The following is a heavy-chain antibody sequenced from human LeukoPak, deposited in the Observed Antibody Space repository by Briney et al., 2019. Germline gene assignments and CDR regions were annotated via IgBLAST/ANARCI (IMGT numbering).Heavy chain of an antibody. CDR2: MSSVA. CDR1: GFTFSNFA. D-gene: IGHD3-10*01. CDR3: AKAFFSGSGGNHKHFDS. V-gene: IGHV3-23*01. J-gene: IGHJ4*02. Sequence: GGSLRLSCAASGFTFSNFAMSWVRQAPGKGLEWVSAMSSVAYYADSVKGRFTISRDDSKSTLFLQMNSLRAEDTAVYYCAKAFFSGSGGNHKHFDSWGQGTLVTVSS.